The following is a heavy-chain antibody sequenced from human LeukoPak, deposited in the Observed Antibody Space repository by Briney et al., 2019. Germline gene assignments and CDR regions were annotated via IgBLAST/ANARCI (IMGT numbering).Heavy chain of an antibody. D-gene: IGHD5-18*01. Sequence: GESLKISCTGSGYTFTNYWIGWVRQLPGKGLEWMGIINPADSNIKYSPSFEGQVTISADKSISTAYLQWSNLKASDTAIYYCARPRGYCYGCQYWGQGTLVTVSS. CDR1: GYTFTNYW. CDR2: INPADSNI. CDR3: ARPRGYCYGCQY. J-gene: IGHJ4*02. V-gene: IGHV5-51*01.